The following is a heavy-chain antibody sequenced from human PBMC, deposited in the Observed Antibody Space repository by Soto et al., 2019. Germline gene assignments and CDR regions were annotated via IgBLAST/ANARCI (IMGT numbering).Heavy chain of an antibody. J-gene: IGHJ4*02. D-gene: IGHD3-10*02. Sequence: ASVKVYCKASGYSITSHYMHWVRQARGQGLEWMGIINPSDGSTKYAQKFQGRVSMTGDTSASTVYMELSSLRSEDTAAYFCARSYVRSRPTDYWGQGTLVTAPQ. CDR1: GYSITSHY. CDR3: ARSYVRSRPTDY. CDR2: INPSDGST. V-gene: IGHV1-46*01.